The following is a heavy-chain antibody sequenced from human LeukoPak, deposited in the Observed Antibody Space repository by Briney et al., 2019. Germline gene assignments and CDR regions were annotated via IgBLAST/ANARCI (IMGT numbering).Heavy chain of an antibody. Sequence: SVKVSCKASGGTFSSYATSWVRQAPGQGLEWMGRIIPILGIANYAQKFQGRVTITADKSTSTAYMELSSLRSEDTAVYYCASSGDSSGGYFDLWGRGTLVTVSS. CDR2: IIPILGIA. CDR1: GGTFSSYA. D-gene: IGHD3-22*01. J-gene: IGHJ2*01. CDR3: ASSGDSSGGYFDL. V-gene: IGHV1-69*04.